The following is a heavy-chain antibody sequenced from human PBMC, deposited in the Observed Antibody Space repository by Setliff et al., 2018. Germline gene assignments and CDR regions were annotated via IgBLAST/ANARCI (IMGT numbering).Heavy chain of an antibody. V-gene: IGHV4-34*01. CDR2: INHSGST. J-gene: IGHJ6*02. D-gene: IGHD1-26*01. CDR1: GGSFSTYY. Sequence: SETLSLTCAVYGGSFSTYYWIWIRQPPGKGLEWIGEINHSGSTNYNPSLKSRVTISVDTSKNQFSLKLSSVTAADTAVYYCASSGSYPGSNYYYYGMDVWGQGTTVTVSS. CDR3: ASSGSYPGSNYYYYGMDV.